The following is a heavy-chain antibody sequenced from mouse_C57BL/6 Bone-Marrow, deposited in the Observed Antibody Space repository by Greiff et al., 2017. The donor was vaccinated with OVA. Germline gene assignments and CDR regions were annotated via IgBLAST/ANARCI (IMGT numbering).Heavy chain of an antibody. V-gene: IGHV1-81*01. D-gene: IGHD2-4*01. CDR2: IYPRSGNT. CDR1: GYTFTSYG. Sequence: QVQLQQSGAELARPGASVKLSCKASGYTFTSYGISWVKQRTGQGLEWIGEIYPRSGNTYYNEKFKGKATLTADKSSSTAYMALRSLTSEDSAVYFCARSYDYGGSWFAYWGQGTLVTVSA. CDR3: ARSYDYGGSWFAY. J-gene: IGHJ3*01.